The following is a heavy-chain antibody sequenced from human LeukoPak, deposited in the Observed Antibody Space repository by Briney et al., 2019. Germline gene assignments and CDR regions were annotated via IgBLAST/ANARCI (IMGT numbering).Heavy chain of an antibody. V-gene: IGHV1-69*02. CDR1: GGTFSSYT. CDR2: IIPILGIA. Sequence: ASVKVSCXASGGTFSSYTISWVRQARGQGLEWMGRIIPILGIANYAQKFQGRVTITADKSTSTAYMELSSLRSEDTAVYYCARAYGSGSYYNYWGQGTLVTVSS. J-gene: IGHJ4*02. D-gene: IGHD3-10*01. CDR3: ARAYGSGSYYNY.